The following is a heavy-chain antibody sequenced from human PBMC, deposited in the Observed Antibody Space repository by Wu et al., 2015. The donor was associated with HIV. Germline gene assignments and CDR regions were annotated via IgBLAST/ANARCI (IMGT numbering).Heavy chain of an antibody. Sequence: QVHLVQSGAEVKKPGSSVKISCKASGKTFNAINWVRQAPGQGLEWLGGIIPLFGTTEYAQVLQGRFTITTEESTSTAYMSLSSLTSEDTAVYYCARNTDSVATSLYSLGVWGQGTAVTVSS. CDR2: IIPLFGTT. J-gene: IGHJ6*02. CDR1: GKTFNA. CDR3: ARNTDSVATSLYSLGV. D-gene: IGHD5-12*01. V-gene: IGHV1-69*05.